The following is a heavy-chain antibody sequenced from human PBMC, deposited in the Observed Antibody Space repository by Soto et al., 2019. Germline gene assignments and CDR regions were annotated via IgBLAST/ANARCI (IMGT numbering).Heavy chain of an antibody. V-gene: IGHV3-21*01. CDR1: GXTFSSYS. CDR3: ASFLYDFWSGYLGIYGMDV. CDR2: ISSSSSYI. D-gene: IGHD3-3*01. Sequence: LRLSCSASGXTFSSYSMNWVRQAPGKGLEWVSSISSSSSYIYYADSVKGRFTISRDNAKNSLYLQMNSLRAEDTAVYYCASFLYDFWSGYLGIYGMDVWGQGTTVTVSS. J-gene: IGHJ6*02.